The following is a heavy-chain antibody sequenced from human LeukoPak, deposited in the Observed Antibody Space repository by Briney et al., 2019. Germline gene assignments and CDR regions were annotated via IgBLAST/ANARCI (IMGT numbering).Heavy chain of an antibody. CDR1: GFTVSSNY. D-gene: IGHD3-10*01. CDR2: IRYDGANR. J-gene: IGHJ6*03. CDR3: AKGHNDWSYMYFYYMDV. V-gene: IGHV3-30*02. Sequence: GGSLRLSCAASGFTVSSNYMGWVRQAPGKGLEWVSFIRYDGANRYSADSVKGRFTISRDNSKNTLYLQMNSLRAEDTAVYYCAKGHNDWSYMYFYYMDVWGKGTTVTVSS.